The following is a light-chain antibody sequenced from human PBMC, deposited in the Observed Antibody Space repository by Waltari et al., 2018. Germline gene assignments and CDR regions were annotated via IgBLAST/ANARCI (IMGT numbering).Light chain of an antibody. V-gene: IGKV2-30*02. CDR2: QVS. J-gene: IGKJ2*03. CDR1: QSLLHSDGKTY. CDR3: VQGTHWPYS. Sequence: DVVMTQSPLSLPVTPGQPASISCSSSQSLLHSDGKTYLIWLQQKPGQPPRRLIYQVSNRDSGVPDRFSGSGAGTDFTLKISRVEAEDVGVYYCVQGTHWPYSFGQGTKVEIK.